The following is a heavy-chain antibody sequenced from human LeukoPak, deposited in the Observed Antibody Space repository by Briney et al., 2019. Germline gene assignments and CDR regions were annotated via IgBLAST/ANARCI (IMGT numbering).Heavy chain of an antibody. V-gene: IGHV1-69*04. J-gene: IGHJ4*02. CDR2: IIPILGIA. D-gene: IGHD4-23*01. CDR3: AIIHGNPYYFDY. CDR1: GGTFSSYA. Sequence: ASVKVSCKASGGTFSSYAISWVRQAPGQGLEWMGRIIPILGIANYAQKFQGRVTITADKSTSTAYMELSSLRSEDTAVYYCAIIHGNPYYFDYWGQGTLVTVSS.